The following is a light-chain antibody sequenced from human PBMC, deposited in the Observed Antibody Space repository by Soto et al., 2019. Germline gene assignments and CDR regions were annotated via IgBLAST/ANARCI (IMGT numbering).Light chain of an antibody. CDR3: QQSYIRFT. CDR1: QTISSY. CDR2: AAS. J-gene: IGKJ3*01. Sequence: DIQMTQSPSSLSAFVGDGVTITCRSSQTISSYLNWYQQKPGKAPKVLIYAASYLQTGVSSRFSGRGSGTDFTLTIDSLQPEDAATYYCQQSYIRFTFGPGTKVAI. V-gene: IGKV1-39*01.